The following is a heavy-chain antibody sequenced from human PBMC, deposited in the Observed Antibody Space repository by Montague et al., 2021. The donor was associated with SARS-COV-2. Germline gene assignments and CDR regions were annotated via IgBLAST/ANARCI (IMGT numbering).Heavy chain of an antibody. CDR2: IYYSGST. CDR3: ARVFPRWLQFDPYFDY. Sequence: SETLSLTCTVSGGSISSGDYYWSWIRQPPGKGLEWIGYIYYSGSTNYNPSLKSRVTISVDTSKNQFSLKLSSVTAADTAMYYCARVFPRWLQFDPYFDYWGQGTLVTVSS. J-gene: IGHJ4*02. V-gene: IGHV4-61*08. D-gene: IGHD5-24*01. CDR1: GGSISSGDYY.